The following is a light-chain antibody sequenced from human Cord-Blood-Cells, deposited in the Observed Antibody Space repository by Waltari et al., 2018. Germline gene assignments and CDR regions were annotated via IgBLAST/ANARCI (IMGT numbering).Light chain of an antibody. CDR1: SSDVGSYNL. J-gene: IGLJ1*01. V-gene: IGLV2-23*01. CDR3: CSYAGSSTYV. Sequence: QSALTQPASVSGSPGQSITISCTGTSSDVGSYNLVPWYQQHLGKAPKLMIYEGSKRPSGVSNRFSGSKSGNTASLTISGLQAEDEADYYCCSYAGSSTYVFGTGTKVTVL. CDR2: EGS.